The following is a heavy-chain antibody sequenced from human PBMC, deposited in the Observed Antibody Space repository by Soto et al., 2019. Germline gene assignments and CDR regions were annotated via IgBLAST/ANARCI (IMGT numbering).Heavy chain of an antibody. CDR1: GYTFTSYD. J-gene: IGHJ5*02. Sequence: QVQLVQSGAEVKKPGASVKVSCKASGYTFTSYDINWVRQATGQGLEWMGWMNPNSGNTGYAQKFQGRVTMTRNTSIITAYMELSSLRSEETAVYYCARERSAAGTGWFDPWGQGTLVTVSS. V-gene: IGHV1-8*01. CDR2: MNPNSGNT. CDR3: ARERSAAGTGWFDP. D-gene: IGHD6-13*01.